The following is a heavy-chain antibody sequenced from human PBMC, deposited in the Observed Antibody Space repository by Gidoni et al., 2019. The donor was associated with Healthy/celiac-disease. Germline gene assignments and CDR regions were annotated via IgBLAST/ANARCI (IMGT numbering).Heavy chain of an antibody. CDR3: ARGDNWNYEDY. Sequence: QVQLVESGGGVVQPGRSLRLYCTASGFTFSSYGMHWVRQAPGKGLEWVALIWYDGSNKYYADSVKGRFSISRDNSKNTLYLQMDSLRAEDTAVYYCARGDNWNYEDYWGQGTLVTVSS. D-gene: IGHD1-7*01. J-gene: IGHJ4*02. V-gene: IGHV3-33*01. CDR1: GFTFSSYG. CDR2: IWYDGSNK.